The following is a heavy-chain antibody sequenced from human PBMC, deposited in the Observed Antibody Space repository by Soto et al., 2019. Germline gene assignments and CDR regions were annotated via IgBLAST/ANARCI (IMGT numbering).Heavy chain of an antibody. CDR2: TYYRSKWYN. J-gene: IGHJ5*02. D-gene: IGHD2-8*01. CDR3: ARGFGANGEYSNWFDP. Sequence: SETLSLTCAISGDNISRNRVAWNWIRQSPSRGLEWLGRTYYRSKWYNDYAVSVKSRITVNPDTSKNQFSLQLNSVTPEDTAVYYSARGFGANGEYSNWFDPWGQGTLVTVS. CDR1: GDNISRNRVA. V-gene: IGHV6-1*01.